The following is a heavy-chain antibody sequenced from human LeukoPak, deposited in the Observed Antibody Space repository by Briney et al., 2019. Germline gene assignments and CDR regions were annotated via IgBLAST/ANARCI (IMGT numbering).Heavy chain of an antibody. CDR2: IYSGGST. J-gene: IGHJ4*02. CDR1: GFTFDDYG. D-gene: IGHD7-27*01. Sequence: SGGSLRLSCAASGFTFDDYGMSWVRQAPGKGLEWVSFIYSGGSTYYADSVKARFTISRDNSKNTLYLQMNSLRAEDTAVYYCAKNTDWGYFDYWGQGTLVTVSS. CDR3: AKNTDWGYFDY. V-gene: IGHV3-66*01.